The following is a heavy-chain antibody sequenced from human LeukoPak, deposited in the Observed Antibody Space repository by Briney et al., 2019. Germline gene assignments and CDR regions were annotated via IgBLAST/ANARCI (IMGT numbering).Heavy chain of an antibody. CDR2: IKQDGSEK. CDR1: GFTFSSYW. Sequence: GGSLRLSCAASGFTFSSYWMSWVRQAPGKGLEWVANIKQDGSEKYYVDSVKGRLTISRDNAKNSLYLQMNSLRAEDTAVYYCARAPGDYGDYEGYFDYWGQGTLVTVSS. J-gene: IGHJ4*02. D-gene: IGHD4-17*01. V-gene: IGHV3-7*03. CDR3: ARAPGDYGDYEGYFDY.